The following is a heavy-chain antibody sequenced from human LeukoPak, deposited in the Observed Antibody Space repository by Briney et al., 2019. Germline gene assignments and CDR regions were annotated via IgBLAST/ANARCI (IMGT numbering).Heavy chain of an antibody. CDR2: VSGCSSYI. V-gene: IGHV3-21*01. CDR1: GFTFSSYS. D-gene: IGHD2-15*01. J-gene: IGHJ5*02. Sequence: PGGSLRLSCAASGFTFSSYSMNWVRQAPGKGLEWVSSVSGCSSYIYYADSVKGRFTISRDNAKKSLYLQMNSLRAEDTAVYYCARVLTPVTNTENWFDPWGQGTLVTVSS. CDR3: ARVLTPVTNTENWFDP.